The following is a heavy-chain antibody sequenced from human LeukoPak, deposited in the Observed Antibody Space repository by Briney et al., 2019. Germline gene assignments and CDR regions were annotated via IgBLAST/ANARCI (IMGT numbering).Heavy chain of an antibody. Sequence: PGGSLRLSCAASGFSFSSYWMTWVRQAPGKGLEWVATITQDGSQKYYVDSVQGRFTISRGNAENSLFLQLSSLRADDTAVYYCANEDWFRFESWGQGTLLTVSS. V-gene: IGHV3-7*05. CDR1: GFSFSSYW. CDR2: ITQDGSQK. J-gene: IGHJ4*02. CDR3: ANEDWFRFES. D-gene: IGHD3-10*01.